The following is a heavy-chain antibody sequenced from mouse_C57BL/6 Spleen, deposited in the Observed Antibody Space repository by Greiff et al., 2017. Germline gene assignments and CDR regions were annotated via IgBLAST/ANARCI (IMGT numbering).Heavy chain of an antibody. CDR3: AGRGSSSFAY. J-gene: IGHJ3*01. V-gene: IGHV6-3*01. Sequence: EVKLEESGGGLVQPGGSMKLSCVASGFTFSNYWMNWVRQTPEKGLEWVAQIRLKSDNYATPYAESVKGRFTISRDDSKSSVYLQMKNLRAEDTGIYYCAGRGSSSFAYWGQGTLVTVSA. D-gene: IGHD1-1*01. CDR1: GFTFSNYW. CDR2: IRLKSDNYAT.